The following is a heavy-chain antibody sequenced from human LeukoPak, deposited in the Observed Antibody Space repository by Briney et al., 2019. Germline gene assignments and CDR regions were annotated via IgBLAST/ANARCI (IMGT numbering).Heavy chain of an antibody. CDR2: ISGSGGST. V-gene: IGHV3-23*01. CDR3: AKEGYSGRAAFDI. J-gene: IGHJ3*02. CDR1: GFTFSSYG. Sequence: HSGGSLRLSCAASGFTFSSYGMSWVRQAPGKGLEWVSAISGSGGSTYYADSVKGRFTISRDNSKNTLYLQMNSLRAEDTAVYYCAKEGYSGRAAFDIWGQGTMVTVSS. D-gene: IGHD1-26*01.